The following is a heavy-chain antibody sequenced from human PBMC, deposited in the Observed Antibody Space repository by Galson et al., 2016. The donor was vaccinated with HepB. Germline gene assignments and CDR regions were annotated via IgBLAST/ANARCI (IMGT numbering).Heavy chain of an antibody. CDR2: IDPNGGSA. CDR1: GYTFTNYY. V-gene: IGHV1-46*01. Sequence: SVKASCKASGYTFTNYYMHWVRQAPGQGFEWMGIIDPNGGSASLAQKFKGRVTLTRDTSTNTVFMYLSSLRSQDTAVYYCARDIAAAGTWVLEYWGQGTLVTVSS. J-gene: IGHJ4*02. CDR3: ARDIAAAGTWVLEY. D-gene: IGHD6-13*01.